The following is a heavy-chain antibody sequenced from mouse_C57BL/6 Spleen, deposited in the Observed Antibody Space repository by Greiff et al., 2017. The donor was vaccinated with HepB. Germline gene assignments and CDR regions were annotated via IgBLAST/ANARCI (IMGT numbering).Heavy chain of an antibody. J-gene: IGHJ2*01. V-gene: IGHV1-15*01. CDR2: IDPETGGT. CDR1: GYTFTDYE. CDR3: TVLRWDY. Sequence: QVQLKESGAELVRPGASVTLSCKASGYTFTDYEMHWVKQTPVHGLEWIGAIDPETGGTAYNQKFKGKAILTADKSSSTAYMELRSLTSEDSAVYYCTVLRWDYWGQGTTLTVSS. D-gene: IGHD1-1*01.